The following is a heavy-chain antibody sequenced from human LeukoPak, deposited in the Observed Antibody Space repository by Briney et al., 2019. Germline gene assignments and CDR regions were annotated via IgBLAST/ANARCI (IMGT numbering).Heavy chain of an antibody. CDR1: GYTFTNYG. J-gene: IGHJ4*02. CDR2: ISVYNGNT. D-gene: IGHD3-22*01. CDR3: ARAYYHDSSDYYFPLDY. Sequence: ASVKVSCKASGYTFTNYGISWVRQAPGQGLEWMGWISVYNGNTNYAQKLQGRVTMTTDTSTSTAYMELSSLRSEDTAVYYCARAYYHDSSDYYFPLDYWGQGTLVTVSS. V-gene: IGHV1-18*01.